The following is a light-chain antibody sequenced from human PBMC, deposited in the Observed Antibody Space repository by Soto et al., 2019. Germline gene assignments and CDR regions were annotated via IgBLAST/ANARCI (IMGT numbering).Light chain of an antibody. CDR3: QLYNNWPPWT. CDR1: QSVTSSY. V-gene: IGKV3-20*01. Sequence: EIVLTQSPGTLSLSPGERATLSCRASQSVTSSYLAWYQQKLGQAPRLLIYGASTRATGIPDRFSGSGSGTEFTLIISSLQSEDFAVYYCQLYNNWPPWTFGQGTKVDIK. J-gene: IGKJ1*01. CDR2: GAS.